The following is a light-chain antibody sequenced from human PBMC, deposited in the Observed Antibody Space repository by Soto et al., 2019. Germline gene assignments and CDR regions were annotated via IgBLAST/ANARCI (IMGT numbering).Light chain of an antibody. Sequence: QSVLTQPASVSGSPGQSITISCTGTSSDVGGYNYVSWYQQHPGKAPKLMIYEVSNRPSGVSNRFSGSKSGNTASLTISGLQPEDEADHYCSSYTSSSTYVFGTGTKVTVL. CDR1: SSDVGGYNY. CDR3: SSYTSSSTYV. V-gene: IGLV2-14*01. J-gene: IGLJ1*01. CDR2: EVS.